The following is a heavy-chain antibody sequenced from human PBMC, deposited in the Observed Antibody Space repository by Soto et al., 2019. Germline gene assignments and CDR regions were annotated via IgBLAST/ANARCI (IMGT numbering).Heavy chain of an antibody. CDR2: ISGSGGST. CDR1: GFTFSSYA. D-gene: IGHD3-10*01. Sequence: VQLLESGGGLVQPGGSLRLSCAASGFTFSSYAMSWVRQAPGKGLEWVSAISGSGGSTYYADSVKGRFTISRDNSKNTLYLQMNSLRAEDTAVYYCAKDVSGSGSYYNVIYYYGMDVWGQGTTVTVSS. J-gene: IGHJ6*02. V-gene: IGHV3-23*01. CDR3: AKDVSGSGSYYNVIYYYGMDV.